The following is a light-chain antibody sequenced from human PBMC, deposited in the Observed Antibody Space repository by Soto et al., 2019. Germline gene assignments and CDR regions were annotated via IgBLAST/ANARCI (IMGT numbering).Light chain of an antibody. Sequence: DIQITQSPSTLSASVGDRVTITCRASQSITSWLAWYQQKPGKAPNLLIYAASSLQSGVASRFSGSGSATDFTLTSSSLLPEDFATYYGYQSHGVPGCVGQGSKVNIK. CDR3: YQSHGVPGC. V-gene: IGKV1-39*01. CDR1: QSITSW. J-gene: IGKJ1*01. CDR2: AAS.